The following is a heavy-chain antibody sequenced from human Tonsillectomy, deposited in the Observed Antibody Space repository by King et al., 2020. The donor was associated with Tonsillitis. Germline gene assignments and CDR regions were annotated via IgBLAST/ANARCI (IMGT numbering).Heavy chain of an antibody. CDR2: IYSGGST. Sequence: VQLVESGGGLIQPGGSLRLSCAASGFTVSSNYMSWVRQAPGKGLEWVSLIYSGGSTYYADSVKGRITISRDNSKNTLYLQMNSLRAEDTAVYYCARGAYCYDSSGYAYFDYWGQGTLVTVSS. CDR1: GFTVSSNY. J-gene: IGHJ4*02. V-gene: IGHV3-53*01. CDR3: ARGAYCYDSSGYAYFDY. D-gene: IGHD3-22*01.